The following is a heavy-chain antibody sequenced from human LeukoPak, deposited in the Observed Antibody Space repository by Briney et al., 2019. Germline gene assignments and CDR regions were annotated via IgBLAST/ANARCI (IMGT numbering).Heavy chain of an antibody. V-gene: IGHV3-74*01. CDR2: INEDGSIT. J-gene: IGHJ4*02. D-gene: IGHD1-26*01. CDR3: GRDLGGRSGY. Sequence: GGSLRLSCAVSGFTFRTYWMHWVRQVPGEGLVRVSRINEDGSITNYADSVKGRFSISRGNAKNTLYLQMNSLRAEDTAVYYCGRDLGGRSGYWGQGTLVTVSS. CDR1: GFTFRTYW.